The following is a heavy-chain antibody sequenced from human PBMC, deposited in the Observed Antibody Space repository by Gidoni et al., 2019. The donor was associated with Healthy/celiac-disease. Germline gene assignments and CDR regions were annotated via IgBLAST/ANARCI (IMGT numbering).Heavy chain of an antibody. Sequence: EVQLLESGGGLVQPGGSLRLSCSASGFPFRSYAMSGVRQAPGKGLEWVSAISGSGGSTYYADSVKGRFTISRDNSKNTLYLQMNSLRAEDTAVYYCAKGLFGDLDLYYYYYGMDVWGQGTTVTVSS. J-gene: IGHJ6*02. CDR2: ISGSGGST. D-gene: IGHD3-10*01. CDR3: AKGLFGDLDLYYYYYGMDV. V-gene: IGHV3-23*01. CDR1: GFPFRSYA.